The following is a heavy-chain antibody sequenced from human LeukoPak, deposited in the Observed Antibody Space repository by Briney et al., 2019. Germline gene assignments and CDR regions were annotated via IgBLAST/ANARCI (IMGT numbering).Heavy chain of an antibody. D-gene: IGHD6-19*01. V-gene: IGHV4-39*07. J-gene: IGHJ4*02. CDR2: IYYSGST. CDR1: GGSISSSSYY. CDR3: ARRQWLVEGGDY. Sequence: SETLSLTCTVSGGSISSSSYYWGWIRQPPGKGLEWIGSIYYSGSTYYNPSLKSRVTISVDTSKNQFSLKLSSVTAADTAAYYCARRQWLVEGGDYWGQGTLVTVSS.